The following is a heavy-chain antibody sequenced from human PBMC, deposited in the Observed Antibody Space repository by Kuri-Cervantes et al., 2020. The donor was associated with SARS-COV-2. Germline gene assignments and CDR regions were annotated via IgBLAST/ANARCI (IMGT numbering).Heavy chain of an antibody. J-gene: IGHJ6*02. V-gene: IGHV4-39*07. CDR1: GGSISSSSYY. CDR3: ARGGQMYYYYGMDV. Sequence: GSLRLSCTVSGGSISSSSYYWGWIRQPPGKGLEWIGEIYHSGSTNYNPSLKSRVTISVDKSKNQFSLKLSSVTAADTAVYYCARGGQMYYYYGMDVWGQGTTVTVSS. D-gene: IGHD2-15*01. CDR2: IYHSGST.